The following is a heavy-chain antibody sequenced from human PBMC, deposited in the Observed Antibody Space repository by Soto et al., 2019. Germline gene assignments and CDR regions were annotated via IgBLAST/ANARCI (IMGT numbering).Heavy chain of an antibody. Sequence: QVQLVESGGGVVQPGRSLRLSCAASGFTFSSYGMHWVRQAPGKGLEWVAVIWYDGSNKYYADSVKGRFTISRDNSKNTLYLQMNSLRAEDTAVYYCARKEGYGDQDYYYYYGMDVWGQGTTVTVSS. J-gene: IGHJ6*02. D-gene: IGHD4-17*01. V-gene: IGHV3-33*01. CDR3: ARKEGYGDQDYYYYYGMDV. CDR2: IWYDGSNK. CDR1: GFTFSSYG.